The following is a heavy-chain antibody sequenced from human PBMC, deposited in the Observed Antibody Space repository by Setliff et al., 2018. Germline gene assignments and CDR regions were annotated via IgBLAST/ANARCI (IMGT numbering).Heavy chain of an antibody. D-gene: IGHD3-3*01. J-gene: IGHJ4*02. CDR1: GGSFSGYY. Sequence: PSETLSLTCAVYGGSFSGYYWSWIRQPPGKGLEWIGSIYYSGSTYYSPSLKSRVTISVDTSKNQFSLKLSSVTAADTAVYYCARGRMYYNFWSGYSDYWGQGTLVTVS. CDR3: ARGRMYYNFWSGYSDY. V-gene: IGHV4-34*01. CDR2: IYYSGST.